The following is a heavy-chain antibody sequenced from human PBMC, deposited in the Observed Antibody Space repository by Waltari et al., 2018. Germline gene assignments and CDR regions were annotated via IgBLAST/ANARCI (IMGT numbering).Heavy chain of an antibody. CDR2: IYSGGST. CDR1: GFTFSSYA. CDR3: AKDRVSRGDVAAADDY. Sequence: EVQLLESGGGLVQPGGSLRLSCAASGFTFSSYAMRWVRQAPGKGLEWVSVIYSGGSTYYADSVKGRFTISRDNSKNTLYLQMNSLRAEDTAVYYCAKDRVSRGDVAAADDYWGQGTLVTVSS. V-gene: IGHV3-23*03. D-gene: IGHD6-13*01. J-gene: IGHJ4*02.